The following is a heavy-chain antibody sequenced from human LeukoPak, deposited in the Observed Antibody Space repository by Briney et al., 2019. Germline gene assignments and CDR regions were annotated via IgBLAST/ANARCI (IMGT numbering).Heavy chain of an antibody. J-gene: IGHJ4*02. Sequence: PSETLSLTCTVFDGSISSYHWSWIRQPPGKGLEWIGYINYSGSTNYNPSLKSRVTISVDTSKNQFSLKLNSVTAADTAIYHCARHSDYRLNYYFDCWGQGTLVTVSS. CDR3: ARHSDYRLNYYFDC. V-gene: IGHV4-59*08. CDR1: DGSISSYH. CDR2: INYSGST. D-gene: IGHD4-4*01.